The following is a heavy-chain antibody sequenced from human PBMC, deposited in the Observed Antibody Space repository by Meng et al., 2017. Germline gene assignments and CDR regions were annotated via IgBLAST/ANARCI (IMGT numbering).Heavy chain of an antibody. CDR3: ARDAFETATGSVGVDY. J-gene: IGHJ4*02. CDR1: GGTFSRYA. V-gene: IGHV3-30*01. D-gene: IGHD3-10*01. CDR2: ISYDGSNK. Sequence: QVQLVQSGAEAKKPGSSVKVSFKASGGTFSRYAMHWVRQAPGKGLEWVAVISYDGSNKYYADSVKGRFTISRDNSKNTLYLQMNSLRAEDTAVYYCARDAFETATGSVGVDYWGQGTLVTVSS.